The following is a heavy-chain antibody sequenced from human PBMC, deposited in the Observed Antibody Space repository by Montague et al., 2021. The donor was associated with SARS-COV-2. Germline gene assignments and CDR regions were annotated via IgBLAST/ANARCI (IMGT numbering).Heavy chain of an antibody. V-gene: IGHV6-1*01. CDR2: TYYRSKWYN. Sequence: CAISRDSVSSNSATWNWVRQPPSRGLEWLGRTYYRSKWYNDYAVSVRGRVTINPDTSKNQFSLQLNSVIPEDTAIYYCTSGREGNYNVMDVWGQGTTVTVSS. CDR1: RDSVSSNSAT. CDR3: TSGREGNYNVMDV. D-gene: IGHD1-1*01. J-gene: IGHJ6*02.